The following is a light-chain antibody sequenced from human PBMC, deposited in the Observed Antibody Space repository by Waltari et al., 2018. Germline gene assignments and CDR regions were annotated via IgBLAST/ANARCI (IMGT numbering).Light chain of an antibody. Sequence: QSVLPQPPSASGTPGQRVTIPCSGNSSNAGSIHVYWYKQLPGTAPKLLIYRDNQRPSGVPDRFSGSKSGTSASLAISGLRSEDEADYYCAAWDHNLGNYVFGTGTKVTVL. J-gene: IGLJ1*01. CDR2: RDN. CDR3: AAWDHNLGNYV. CDR1: SSNAGSIH. V-gene: IGLV1-47*01.